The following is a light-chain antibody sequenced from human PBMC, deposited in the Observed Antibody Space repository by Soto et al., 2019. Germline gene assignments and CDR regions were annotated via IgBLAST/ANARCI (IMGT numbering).Light chain of an antibody. CDR3: QQLNSYPIT. J-gene: IGKJ5*01. V-gene: IGKV1-9*01. CDR2: AAS. Sequence: DIQLTQSPSFLSASVGDRVTITCRASQGISSYLVWYQQRPGKAPKLLIYAASTLQSGVPSRFSGSGSGTEFTLTISSLQPEDFATYYCQQLNSYPITGGLGTRLEIK. CDR1: QGISSY.